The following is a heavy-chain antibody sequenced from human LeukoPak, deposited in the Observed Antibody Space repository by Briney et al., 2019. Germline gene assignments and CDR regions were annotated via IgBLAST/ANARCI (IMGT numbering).Heavy chain of an antibody. Sequence: PGGSLRLSCAASGFTFSSYAMHWVRQAPGKGLEWVAVRSYDGSNKYYADSVKGRFTISRDNSKNTLYLQMNSLRAEDTAVYYCARDRYGDYGDFDYWGQGTLVTVSS. V-gene: IGHV3-30-3*01. J-gene: IGHJ4*02. D-gene: IGHD4-17*01. CDR2: RSYDGSNK. CDR1: GFTFSSYA. CDR3: ARDRYGDYGDFDY.